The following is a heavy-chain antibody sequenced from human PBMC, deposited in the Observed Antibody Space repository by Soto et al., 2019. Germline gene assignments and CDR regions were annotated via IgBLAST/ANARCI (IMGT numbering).Heavy chain of an antibody. V-gene: IGHV1-18*01. CDR2: ISGYNGDT. CDR3: ARGTIVVAPYYYMDV. J-gene: IGHJ6*03. CDR1: GYPFISYA. Sequence: QGQLVQSGAEVKKPGASVRVSCKASGYPFISYAISWVRQAPGQVLEWMGWISGYNGDTEYAQKFQGRLTMTRDTPTTTAYMELGSLRSDDTAVYFCARGTIVVAPYYYMDVWGNGTTVIVSS. D-gene: IGHD2-15*01.